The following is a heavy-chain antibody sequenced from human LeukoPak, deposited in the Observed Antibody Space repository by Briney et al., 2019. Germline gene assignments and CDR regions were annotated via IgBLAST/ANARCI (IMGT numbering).Heavy chain of an antibody. CDR1: GFTFSDYY. J-gene: IGHJ3*02. V-gene: IGHV3-11*01. CDR2: ISSSGSTI. Sequence: PGGSLRLSCAASGFTFSDYYMSWIRQAPGKGLEWVSYISSSGSTIYYADSVKGRFTISRDNAKNSLYLQMNSLRAEDTAVYYCAKARGYYDSSGPHAFDIWGQGTMVTVSS. D-gene: IGHD3-22*01. CDR3: AKARGYYDSSGPHAFDI.